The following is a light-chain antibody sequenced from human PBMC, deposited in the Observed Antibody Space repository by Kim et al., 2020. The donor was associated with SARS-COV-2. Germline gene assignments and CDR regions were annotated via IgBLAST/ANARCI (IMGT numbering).Light chain of an antibody. V-gene: IGLV1-40*01. CDR1: PTDIVSYD. Sequence: VDIARTGTPTDIVSYDVNWSQQLPGTPPRLLIYGDTNRPSGVPDRFSGSKSGTSASLAITGLQAEDEADYYCQSYDRSLSGFWVFGGGTQLTVL. CDR3: QSYDRSLSGFWV. J-gene: IGLJ3*02. CDR2: GDT.